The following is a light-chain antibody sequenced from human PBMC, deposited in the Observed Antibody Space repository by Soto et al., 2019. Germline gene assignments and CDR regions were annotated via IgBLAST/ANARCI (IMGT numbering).Light chain of an antibody. CDR3: QQLWTYTLK. CDR1: QDVSRS. Sequence: PLTHSPSVTFTYVVGGVIIICLASQDVSRSLGWYQQKPGKAPKLLIAAASTLHSGVPSRFSGSGSDTDFTLTISKLQPEELATYYCQQLWTYTLKFGGGTNVEIK. CDR2: AAS. V-gene: IGKV1-9*01. J-gene: IGKJ4*01.